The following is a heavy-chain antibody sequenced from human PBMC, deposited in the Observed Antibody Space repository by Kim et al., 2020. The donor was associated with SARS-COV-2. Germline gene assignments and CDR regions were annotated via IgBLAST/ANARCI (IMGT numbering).Heavy chain of an antibody. V-gene: IGHV3-30*18. CDR1: GFNSNNFG. D-gene: IGHD3-16*01. CDR3: AKDKSYLMITFGGEWGGMDV. CDR2: ISYEGSKK. J-gene: IGHJ6*02. Sequence: GGSLRLSCAASGFNSNNFGMHWFRQAPGKGLEWVARISYEGSKKYYADSLKGRFTISRDSAKNTLYLQMNSLRPEDTAVYFCAKDKSYLMITFGGEWGGMDVWGQGTTLTVS.